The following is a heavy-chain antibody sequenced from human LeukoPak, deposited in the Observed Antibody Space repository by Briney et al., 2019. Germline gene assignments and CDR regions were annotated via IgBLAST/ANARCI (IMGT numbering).Heavy chain of an antibody. CDR1: GGTFSSYA. CDR2: IIPIFGTA. CDR3: ATDWDTAMGDAFDI. D-gene: IGHD5-18*01. V-gene: IGHV1-69*01. J-gene: IGHJ3*02. Sequence: SVKVACKASGGTFSSYAISWVRQAPGQGLEWMGGIIPIFGTANYAQKFQGRVTITADESTSTAYMELSSLRSEDTAVYYCATDWDTAMGDAFDIWGQGTMVTVSS.